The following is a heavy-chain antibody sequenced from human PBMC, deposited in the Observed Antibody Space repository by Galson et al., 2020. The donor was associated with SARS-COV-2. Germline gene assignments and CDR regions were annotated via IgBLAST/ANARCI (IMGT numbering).Heavy chain of an antibody. CDR1: GFSFSSYA. CDR2: ISGSGEST. Sequence: TGGSLRLSCVVSGFSFSSYAMKWVRQAPGKGLEWVSTISGSGESTYYADSVKGRFTISRDNSKNTLYLQMNTLRAEDAAVYYCARGGGRTNLVAFDIWGQGTMVTVSS. D-gene: IGHD2-8*01. CDR3: ARGGGRTNLVAFDI. J-gene: IGHJ3*02. V-gene: IGHV3-23*01.